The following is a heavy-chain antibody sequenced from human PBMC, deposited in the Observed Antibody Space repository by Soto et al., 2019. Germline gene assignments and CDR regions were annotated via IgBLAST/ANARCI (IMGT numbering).Heavy chain of an antibody. Sequence: SVKVSCKTSGDTFSTYSFNWVRQAPGQGLEWMGGIIPVFGASNYGQRFRDRVTVTADESTSTVYMELSSLKSEDTAVYYCARGNLYGRWFDYWGQGTLVTVSS. V-gene: IGHV1-69*13. CDR2: IIPVFGAS. J-gene: IGHJ4*02. D-gene: IGHD1-26*01. CDR1: GDTFSTYS. CDR3: ARGNLYGRWFDY.